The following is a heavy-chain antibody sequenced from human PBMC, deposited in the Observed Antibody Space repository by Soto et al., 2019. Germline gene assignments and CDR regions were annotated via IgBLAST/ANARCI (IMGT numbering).Heavy chain of an antibody. D-gene: IGHD4-17*01. CDR1: GGSFSGYY. V-gene: IGHV4-34*01. CDR3: ARGDGGMTTDYYYRMDV. Sequence: PSETLSLTCAVYGGSFSGYYWSWIRQPPVKGLEWIGEINHSGSTNYNPSLKSRVTISVDTSKNQFSLKLSSVTAADTAVYYCARGDGGMTTDYYYRMDVWGQATTVTVSS. CDR2: INHSGST. J-gene: IGHJ6*02.